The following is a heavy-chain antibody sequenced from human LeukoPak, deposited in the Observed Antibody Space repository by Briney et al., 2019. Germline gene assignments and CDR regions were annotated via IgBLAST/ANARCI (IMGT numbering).Heavy chain of an antibody. Sequence: KPSETLSLTCAVYGGSFSGYYWSWIRQPPGKGLEWIGEINHSGSTNYNPSLKSRVTISVDTSKNQFSLKLSSVTAADTAVYYCARNYYDSSGYYGYYFDYWGQGTLVTVSS. D-gene: IGHD3-22*01. CDR3: ARNYYDSSGYYGYYFDY. CDR2: INHSGST. V-gene: IGHV4-34*01. CDR1: GGSFSGYY. J-gene: IGHJ4*02.